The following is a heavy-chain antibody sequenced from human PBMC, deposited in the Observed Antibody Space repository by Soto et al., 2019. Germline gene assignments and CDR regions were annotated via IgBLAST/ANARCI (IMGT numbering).Heavy chain of an antibody. CDR1: GYTFTSYA. J-gene: IGHJ4*02. D-gene: IGHD5-18*01. CDR3: ARGLNGYLHYWGY. V-gene: IGHV1-3*01. CDR2: INAGNGNT. Sequence: GASVKVSCKASGYTFTSYAMHWVRQAPGQRLEWMGWINAGNGNTKYSQKFQGRVTITRDTSASTAYMELSSLRSEDTAVYYCARGLNGYLHYWGYWGQGTPVTVSS.